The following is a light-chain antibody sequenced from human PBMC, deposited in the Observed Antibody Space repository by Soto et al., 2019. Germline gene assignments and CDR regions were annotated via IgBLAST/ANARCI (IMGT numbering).Light chain of an antibody. CDR3: QHYKMYSPWT. J-gene: IGKJ1*01. CDR2: KAS. Sequence: DIRMTQSPSTLSASVGDRVTITCRASQSVSSWLAWYQQKAGKAPKLLIFKASSLESGVPSRFSGSGSGTEFTLTISSLQPDDFATYYCQHYKMYSPWTFGQGTKVDIK. CDR1: QSVSSW. V-gene: IGKV1-5*03.